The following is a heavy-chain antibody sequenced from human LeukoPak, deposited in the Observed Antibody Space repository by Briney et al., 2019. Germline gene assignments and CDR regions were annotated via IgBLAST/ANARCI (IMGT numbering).Heavy chain of an antibody. Sequence: ASVKVSCKASGYTFTSYGISWVRQAPGQGLEWMGWISAYNGSTNYAQKLQGRVTMTTDTSTSTAYMELRSLRSDDTAVYYCARELYYYDSSGPLLFEPRGHGTPVTASP. V-gene: IGHV1-18*01. CDR3: ARELYYYDSSGPLLFEP. D-gene: IGHD3-22*01. J-gene: IGHJ5*02. CDR1: GYTFTSYG. CDR2: ISAYNGST.